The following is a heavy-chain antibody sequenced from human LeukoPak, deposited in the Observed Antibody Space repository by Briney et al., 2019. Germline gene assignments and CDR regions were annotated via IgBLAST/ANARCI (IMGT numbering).Heavy chain of an antibody. J-gene: IGHJ4*02. CDR1: GYTFTGYY. CDR2: INPSGGST. D-gene: IGHD6-13*01. V-gene: IGHV1-46*01. Sequence: ASVKVSCKVSGYTFTGYYMHWVRQAPGQGLEWMGIINPSGGSTSYAQKFQGRVTMTRDMSTSTVYMELSSLRSEDTAVYYCARAGIAAAGTHFDYWGQGTLVTVSS. CDR3: ARAGIAAAGTHFDY.